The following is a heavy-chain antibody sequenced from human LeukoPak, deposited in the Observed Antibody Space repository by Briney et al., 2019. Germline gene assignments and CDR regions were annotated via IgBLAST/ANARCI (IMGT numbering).Heavy chain of an antibody. Sequence: ASVKVSCKASGYTFTSYGISWVRQAPGQGLEWMGWISVYNGNTNYAQKFQGRVTMTTDTSTSTAYMELRSLRSDDTAVYYCARAGYYYGSGSYYIFDYWGQGTLVTVSS. J-gene: IGHJ4*02. CDR1: GYTFTSYG. V-gene: IGHV1-18*01. CDR3: ARAGYYYGSGSYYIFDY. CDR2: ISVYNGNT. D-gene: IGHD3-10*01.